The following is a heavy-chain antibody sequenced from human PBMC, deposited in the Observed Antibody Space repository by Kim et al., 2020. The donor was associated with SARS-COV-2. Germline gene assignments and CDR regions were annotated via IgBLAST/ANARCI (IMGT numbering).Heavy chain of an antibody. CDR3: AKASITIFGVVISHYYYYYMDG. Sequence: GGSLRLSCAASGFTFSSYAMSWVRQAPGKGLEWVSAISGSGGSTYYADSVKGRFTISRDNSKNTLYLQMNSLRAEDTAVYYCAKASITIFGVVISHYYYYYMDGWGKGTTVTVSS. J-gene: IGHJ6*03. D-gene: IGHD3-3*01. V-gene: IGHV3-23*01. CDR2: ISGSGGST. CDR1: GFTFSSYA.